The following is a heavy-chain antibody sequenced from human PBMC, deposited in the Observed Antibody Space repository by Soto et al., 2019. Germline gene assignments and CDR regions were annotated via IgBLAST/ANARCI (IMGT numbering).Heavy chain of an antibody. CDR3: ARPVMRGDRYYYYYCMDV. D-gene: IGHD3-16*01. CDR2: IYYIGST. Sequence: SETLSLTCTVSGGSISNSSYYWGWIRQPPGKGMEWIGRIYYIGSTYYNPSLKSRVTISVDTSKNQFSLKLSSVTAADTAVYYCARPVMRGDRYYYYYCMDVWGQGTTVTVSS. J-gene: IGHJ6*02. CDR1: GGSISNSSYY. V-gene: IGHV4-39*01.